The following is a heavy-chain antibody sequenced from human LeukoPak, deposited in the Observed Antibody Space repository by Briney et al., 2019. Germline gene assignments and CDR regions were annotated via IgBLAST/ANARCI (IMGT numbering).Heavy chain of an antibody. CDR3: TTRRQDGW. CDR2: IKSKSDGATI. J-gene: IGHJ4*02. CDR1: GFTFSDAW. D-gene: IGHD2-15*01. V-gene: IGHV3-15*01. Sequence: GGSLRLSCVGSGFTFSDAWMSWVRQAPGKGLEWVGRIKSKSDGATIDYAAPVKGRFTISRDDSRNTLYLQMNSLKTEDTAVYYCTTRRQDGWWGQGTLVTVS.